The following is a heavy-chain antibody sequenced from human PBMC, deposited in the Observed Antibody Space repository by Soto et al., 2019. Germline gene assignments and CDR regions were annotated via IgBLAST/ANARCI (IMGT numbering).Heavy chain of an antibody. Sequence: GGSLRLSCAASGFTFSSYSMNWVRQAPGKGLEWVSSISSSSSYIYYADSVKGRFTISRDNAKNSLYLQMNSLRAEDTAVYYCAKVPGQWELPYYFDYWGQGTLVTVSS. CDR3: AKVPGQWELPYYFDY. D-gene: IGHD1-26*01. J-gene: IGHJ4*02. CDR2: ISSSSSYI. V-gene: IGHV3-21*01. CDR1: GFTFSSYS.